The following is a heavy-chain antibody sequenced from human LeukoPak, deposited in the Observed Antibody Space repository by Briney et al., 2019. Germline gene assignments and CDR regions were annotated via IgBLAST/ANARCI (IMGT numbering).Heavy chain of an antibody. CDR2: ISSSSSI. J-gene: IGHJ3*02. Sequence: GGSLRLSCAASGFTFTAFTTNWVRQAPGKGLEWVSSISSSSSIHFADSVKGRFTISRDNAKNSVSLQINSLRAEDTALYYCARDRHFVAFDIWGQGTMVTVSS. CDR1: GFTFTAFT. V-gene: IGHV3-69-1*01. CDR3: ARDRHFVAFDI.